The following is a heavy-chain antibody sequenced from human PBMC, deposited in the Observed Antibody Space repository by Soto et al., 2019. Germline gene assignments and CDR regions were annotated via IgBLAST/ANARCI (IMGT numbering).Heavy chain of an antibody. CDR3: VRRIALYYFEA. D-gene: IGHD3-22*01. J-gene: IGHJ4*02. Sequence: PGESVKISCKASGYTFTRYLIGCVRQKPWQGLEWLGVIFPDDSDIRYNPSFRGQVTISADKSVNTVYLQWIGLKASDTAIYYCVRRIALYYFEAWAQGTTVTVSS. CDR2: IFPDDSDI. V-gene: IGHV5-51*01. CDR1: GYTFTRYL.